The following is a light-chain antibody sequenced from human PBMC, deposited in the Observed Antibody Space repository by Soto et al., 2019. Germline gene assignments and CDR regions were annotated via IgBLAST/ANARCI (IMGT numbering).Light chain of an antibody. CDR2: EVS. J-gene: IGLJ3*02. CDR3: SSYTYSSTRV. V-gene: IGLV2-14*01. CDR1: SSDVGAYNY. Sequence: QSALTQPAFVSGSPGQSITISCTGSSSDVGAYNYVSWYQQHPGKAPKLMIYEVSNRPSGVSNRFSGSKSGNTASLTISGLQAEDEADYYCSSYTYSSTRVFGGGTKLTVL.